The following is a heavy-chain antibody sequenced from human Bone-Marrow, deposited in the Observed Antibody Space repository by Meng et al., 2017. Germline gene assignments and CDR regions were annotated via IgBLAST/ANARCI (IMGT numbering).Heavy chain of an antibody. V-gene: IGHV1-69*05. CDR2: IIPIFGTA. CDR3: ARGYFDIVVVPAAIGPTDYWYFDL. D-gene: IGHD2-2*01. CDR1: GGTFSSYA. Sequence: SVKVSCKASGGTFSSYAISWVRQAPGQGLEWMGGIIPIFGTANYAQKFQGRVTITTDESTSTAYMELSSLRSEDTAVYYCARGYFDIVVVPAAIGPTDYWYFDLWGLGTLVTVSS. J-gene: IGHJ2*01.